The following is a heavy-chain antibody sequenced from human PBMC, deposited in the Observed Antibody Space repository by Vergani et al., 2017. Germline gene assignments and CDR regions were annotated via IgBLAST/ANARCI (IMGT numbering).Heavy chain of an antibody. D-gene: IGHD5-12*01. J-gene: IGHJ4*02. CDR1: GYSFTNYW. V-gene: IGHV5-51*01. CDR3: ARLLGYSGFDF. CDR2: IFPGDSDT. Sequence: EVQMVQSGAEVKKPGESLKISCNGSGYSFTNYWIGWVRQMPGKGLEWMGVIFPGDSDTKYSPSFQGQVSISVNKSINTAYLQWSRLRASDTAMYYCARLLGYSGFDFWGQGTLFIVSS.